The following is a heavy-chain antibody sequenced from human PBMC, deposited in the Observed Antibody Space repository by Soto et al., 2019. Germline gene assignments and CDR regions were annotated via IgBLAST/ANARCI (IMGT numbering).Heavy chain of an antibody. V-gene: IGHV4-31*03. Sequence: QVQLQESGPGLVKPSQTLSLTCTVSGGSISSGGYYWSWLRQHPGKGLEWIGYIYYSGSTYYNPSLKSRVTISVDTSKNQFSLKLSSVTAADTAVYYCARSDQTTVTTGSLDSWGQGTLVTVSS. CDR2: IYYSGST. CDR1: GGSISSGGYY. J-gene: IGHJ4*02. D-gene: IGHD4-17*01. CDR3: ARSDQTTVTTGSLDS.